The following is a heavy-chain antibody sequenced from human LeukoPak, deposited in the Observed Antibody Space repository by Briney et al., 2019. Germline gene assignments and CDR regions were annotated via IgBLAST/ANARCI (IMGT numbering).Heavy chain of an antibody. Sequence: PGGSLTLSCAASGFTFSSHCMNWVRQPPGKGLEWVSSISSSSSYIYYADSVKGRFTISRDNDKNSLYLQMNSLRAEDTAVYYCARSIAAAVYFDYWGEGTLVTVSS. CDR2: ISSSSSYI. V-gene: IGHV3-21*01. D-gene: IGHD6-13*01. CDR3: ARSIAAAVYFDY. CDR1: GFTFSSHC. J-gene: IGHJ4*02.